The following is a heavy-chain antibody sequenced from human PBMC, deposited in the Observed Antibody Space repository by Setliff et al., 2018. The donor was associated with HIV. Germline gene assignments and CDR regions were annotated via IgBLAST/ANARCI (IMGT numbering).Heavy chain of an antibody. V-gene: IGHV3-49*04. CDR2: IRSKPHGGSP. D-gene: IGHD3-16*01. CDR1: GFTFNEYA. J-gene: IGHJ4*02. Sequence: PGGSLRLSCTTSGFTFNEYAMTWVRQAPDKGLEWIGFIRSKPHGGSPEYAASVKGRFAISRDDSKNTLYLQMSSLRAEDTAVYYCAKDLWGRFPRRGFDHWGQGTLVTVSS. CDR3: AKDLWGRFPRRGFDH.